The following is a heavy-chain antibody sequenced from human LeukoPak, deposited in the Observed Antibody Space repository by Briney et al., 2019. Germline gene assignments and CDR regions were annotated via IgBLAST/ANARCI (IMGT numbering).Heavy chain of an antibody. D-gene: IGHD2-21*01. Sequence: ASETLSLTCAVYGGSFSGYYWSWIRQPPGKGLEWIGEINHSGSTNYNPSLKSRVTISVDTSKNQFSLKLRSVTAADTAVYFCAREYSRSVVAGSRPDLWGQGLLVTVSS. CDR2: INHSGST. V-gene: IGHV4-34*01. J-gene: IGHJ4*02. CDR3: AREYSRSVVAGSRPDL. CDR1: GGSFSGYY.